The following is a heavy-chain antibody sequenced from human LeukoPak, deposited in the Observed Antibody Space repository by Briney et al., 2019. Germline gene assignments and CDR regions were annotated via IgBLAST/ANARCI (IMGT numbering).Heavy chain of an antibody. CDR3: ARPSHCGGDCYSPQVY. CDR1: GGSISSSSYY. CDR2: ICYSGST. J-gene: IGHJ4*02. Sequence: KASETLSLTCTVSGGSISSSSYYWGWIRQPPGKGLECIGSICYSGSTYYNPSLKSRVTISVDTSKNQFSLKLSSVTAADTAVYYCARPSHCGGDCYSPQVYWGEGTLVTVSS. D-gene: IGHD2-21*02. V-gene: IGHV4-39*01.